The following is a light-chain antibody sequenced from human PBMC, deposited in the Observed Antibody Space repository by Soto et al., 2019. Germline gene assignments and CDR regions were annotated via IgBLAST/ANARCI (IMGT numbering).Light chain of an antibody. CDR1: PSVSSY. J-gene: IGKJ3*01. CDR3: QQRSNRST. CDR2: DAS. V-gene: IGKV3-11*01. Sequence: EIVLTQSPATLSLSPGERATLSCRASPSVSSYLAWYQQKPGQAPRLLIYDASDTAPRIPARFSGSGSGTDFTLTIGYLGAQDVAGYYCQQRSNRSTFGPWTKVDIK.